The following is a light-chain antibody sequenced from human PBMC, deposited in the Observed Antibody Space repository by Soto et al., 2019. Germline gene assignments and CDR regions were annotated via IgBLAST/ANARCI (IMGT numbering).Light chain of an antibody. CDR2: DVT. CDR1: SSDVGGYNY. Sequence: QSVLTQPASVSGSPGQSITISCTGTSSDVGGYNYVSWYQQHPGKAPKLMIYDVTSRPSGVSNRFSGSKSGNTASLTISGLQAEDEADYYCSSYTTTSPVVFGGGTKVTVL. V-gene: IGLV2-14*01. J-gene: IGLJ2*01. CDR3: SSYTTTSPVV.